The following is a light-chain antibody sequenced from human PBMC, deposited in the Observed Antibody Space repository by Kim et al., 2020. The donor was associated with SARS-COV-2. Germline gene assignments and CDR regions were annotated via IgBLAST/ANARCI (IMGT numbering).Light chain of an antibody. J-gene: IGKJ4*01. CDR2: GAS. Sequence: SPGETATPPCWSSQRIISAHLAWYQQRPGQAPRLLMSGASTRATGIPARFSGSGSGTDFTLTISRLETDDFAVYYCQQYGKTPLTFGGGTKVDIK. CDR3: QQYGKTPLT. CDR1: QRIISAH. V-gene: IGKV3-20*01.